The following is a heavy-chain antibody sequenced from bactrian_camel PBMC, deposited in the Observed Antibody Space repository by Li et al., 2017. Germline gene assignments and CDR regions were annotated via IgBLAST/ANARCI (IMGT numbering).Heavy chain of an antibody. D-gene: IGHD7*01. J-gene: IGHJ4*01. Sequence: HVQLVESGGGSVQAGGSLRLSCTASKYIGCMAWFRQAPGKEREGVARIATGSGNTYYADSVKGRFTISQDNAKNTVYLQMNSLRPEDSAVYYCLTWRETGDGPYHFGGQGTQVTVS. CDR2: IATGSGNT. V-gene: IGHV3S63*01. CDR1: KYIGC. CDR3: LTWRETGDGPYHF.